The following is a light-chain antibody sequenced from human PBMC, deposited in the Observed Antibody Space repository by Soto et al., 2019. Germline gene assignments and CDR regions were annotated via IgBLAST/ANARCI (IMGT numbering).Light chain of an antibody. CDR3: GGWDDSLSGPV. Sequence: QSVLTQPPSASGTPGQRVNISCSGSSSNIGSNYVYWYRQFPGTAPKLLIQRNNQRPSGVPARFSGSKSGTSASLAISRLRSEDEADYYSGGWDDSLSGPVFGGGTKLTVL. CDR2: RNN. V-gene: IGLV1-47*01. CDR1: SSNIGSNY. J-gene: IGLJ2*01.